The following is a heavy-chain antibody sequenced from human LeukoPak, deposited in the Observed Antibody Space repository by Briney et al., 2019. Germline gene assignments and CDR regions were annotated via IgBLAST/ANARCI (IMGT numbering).Heavy chain of an antibody. CDR3: ARDLDWILFDY. CDR1: GFTFNTYW. D-gene: IGHD3-9*01. V-gene: IGHV3-74*03. Sequence: GGSLRLSCAASGFTFNTYWMHWVRQAPGKGLVWVARVNREGTTTTYADSVKGRFTISRGNAKNTLYLQMNNLRAEDTAVYYCARDLDWILFDYWGQGTLVTVSS. CDR2: VNREGTTT. J-gene: IGHJ4*02.